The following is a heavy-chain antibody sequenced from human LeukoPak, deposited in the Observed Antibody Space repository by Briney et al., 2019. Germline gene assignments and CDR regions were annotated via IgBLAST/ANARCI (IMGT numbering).Heavy chain of an antibody. J-gene: IGHJ5*02. Sequence: PGGSLRLSCAASGFTFSSYEMNWVRQAPGKGLEWVSYISSSGSTIYYADSVKGRFTISRDNAKNSLYLQMNSLRAEDTAVYYCARTKYDYWFDPXGQGTPVTVSS. D-gene: IGHD3-16*01. CDR3: ARTKYDYWFDP. V-gene: IGHV3-48*03. CDR2: ISSSGSTI. CDR1: GFTFSSYE.